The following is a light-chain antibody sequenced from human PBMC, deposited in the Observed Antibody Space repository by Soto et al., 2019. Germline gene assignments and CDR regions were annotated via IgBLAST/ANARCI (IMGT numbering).Light chain of an antibody. J-gene: IGKJ4*01. Sequence: DIQLTQSPSFLSASVGDRVTITCRASQGISSYLAWYQQKPGKAPKLLIYAASTLQSGVPSRFSGSGSGTEFTLTISSLQPEDFATYYCQQSYSTLLTFGGGTRWIS. CDR3: QQSYSTLLT. V-gene: IGKV1-9*01. CDR1: QGISSY. CDR2: AAS.